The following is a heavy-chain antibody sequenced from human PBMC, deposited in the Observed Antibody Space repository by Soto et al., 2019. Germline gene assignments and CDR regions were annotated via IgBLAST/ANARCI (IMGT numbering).Heavy chain of an antibody. D-gene: IGHD3-22*01. J-gene: IGHJ3*02. Sequence: AETLSLTCTDSGGSISSSSYNWVWIRHPPGKGLEWIGSIYYSGSTYYNPALKSRVTISVDTSKNQFSLKLSSVTAADTAVYYCASYPIQYYYDSSGYAFDIWGQGTMVTVSS. CDR1: GGSISSSSYN. V-gene: IGHV4-39*01. CDR2: IYYSGST. CDR3: ASYPIQYYYDSSGYAFDI.